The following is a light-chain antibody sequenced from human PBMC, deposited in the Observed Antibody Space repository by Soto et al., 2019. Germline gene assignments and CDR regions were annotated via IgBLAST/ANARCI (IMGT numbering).Light chain of an antibody. CDR2: EGS. J-gene: IGLJ2*01. Sequence: QSALTQPASVSGSPGQSITISCTGTSNDVGSYNLVSWYQQHPGKAPKLMIYEGSKRPSGVSNRFSGSKSDNTASLTISGLQAEDEADYYCCSYAGSSTFVFGGGPKLTVL. CDR1: SNDVGSYNL. V-gene: IGLV2-23*03. CDR3: CSYAGSSTFV.